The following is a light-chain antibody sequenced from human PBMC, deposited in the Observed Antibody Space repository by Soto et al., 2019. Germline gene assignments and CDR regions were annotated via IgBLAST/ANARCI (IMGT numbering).Light chain of an antibody. Sequence: AIRITQSPSSFSASTGDRVTITCRASQGISSYLAWYQQKPGKAPKLLIYAASTLQSGVPSRFSGSGSGTDFTLTISCLQSEDFATYYCQQYYSYLIPFGQGTRLANK. J-gene: IGKJ5*01. CDR3: QQYYSYLIP. V-gene: IGKV1-8*01. CDR1: QGISSY. CDR2: AAS.